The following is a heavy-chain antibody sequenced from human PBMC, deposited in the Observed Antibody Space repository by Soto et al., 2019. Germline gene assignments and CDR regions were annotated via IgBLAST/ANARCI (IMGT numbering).Heavy chain of an antibody. Sequence: QVYLVESGGGVVQPGRSLRLFCAASRFTFSSYDMHWVRQAPGKGLEWVAVISYDGSNKYYADSVKGRFTISRDNSKNTPSLQMNSLRTEDTAVYYCAKDPIAAAAGRYGMDVWGQGTTVTVSS. CDR1: RFTFSSYD. V-gene: IGHV3-30*18. CDR3: AKDPIAAAAGRYGMDV. CDR2: ISYDGSNK. D-gene: IGHD6-13*01. J-gene: IGHJ6*02.